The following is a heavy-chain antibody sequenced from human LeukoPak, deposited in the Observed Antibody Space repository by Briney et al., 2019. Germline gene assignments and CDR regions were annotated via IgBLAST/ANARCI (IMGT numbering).Heavy chain of an antibody. V-gene: IGHV4-59*08. D-gene: IGHD3-22*01. Sequence: PSETLSLTCTVSGGSISSYYWSWIRQPPGKGLEWIGYIYYSGSTNYNPSLKSRVTISVDTSKNQFSLKLSSVTAADTAVYYCARQPYYYDSSGYSRYYFDFWGQGTLVTVSS. J-gene: IGHJ4*02. CDR3: ARQPYYYDSSGYSRYYFDF. CDR1: GGSISSYY. CDR2: IYYSGST.